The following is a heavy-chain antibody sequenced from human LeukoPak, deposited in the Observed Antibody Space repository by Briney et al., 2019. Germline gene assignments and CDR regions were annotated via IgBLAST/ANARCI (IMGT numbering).Heavy chain of an antibody. CDR2: INHSGST. CDR3: ARITMVRGTHFDY. D-gene: IGHD3-10*01. V-gene: IGHV4-34*01. Sequence: PSETLSLTCAVYGGSFSGYYWSWIRQPPGKGLEWIGEINHSGSTNYNPSLKSRVTISVGTSKNQFSLKLSSVTAADTAVYYCARITMVRGTHFDYWGQGTLVTVSS. J-gene: IGHJ4*02. CDR1: GGSFSGYY.